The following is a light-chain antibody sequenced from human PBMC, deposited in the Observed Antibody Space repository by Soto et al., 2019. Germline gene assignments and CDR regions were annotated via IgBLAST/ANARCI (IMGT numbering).Light chain of an antibody. Sequence: IVLTQSPDTLSLSPGERATLSYRASQSVRSSYLAWYQQKPGQAPRLLIYGASRRATGISDRFSGSGSGTDFTLTISRLEPEDFVVYYCQQYGSSLVTFGGGTKVDIK. CDR1: QSVRSSY. J-gene: IGKJ4*01. CDR3: QQYGSSLVT. CDR2: GAS. V-gene: IGKV3-20*01.